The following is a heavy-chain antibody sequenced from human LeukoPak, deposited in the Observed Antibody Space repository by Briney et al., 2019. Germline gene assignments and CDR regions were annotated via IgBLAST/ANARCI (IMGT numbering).Heavy chain of an antibody. Sequence: ASVKVSCKASGYTFTGYYMHWVRQAPGQGLEWMGWINPNSGGTNYAQKFQGRGTMTRDMSISTAYMELSRLRSDDTAVYYCARDARSYDYYYYMDVWGKGTTVTVSS. J-gene: IGHJ6*03. V-gene: IGHV1-2*02. CDR3: ARDARSYDYYYYMDV. CDR1: GYTFTGYY. CDR2: INPNSGGT. D-gene: IGHD1-26*01.